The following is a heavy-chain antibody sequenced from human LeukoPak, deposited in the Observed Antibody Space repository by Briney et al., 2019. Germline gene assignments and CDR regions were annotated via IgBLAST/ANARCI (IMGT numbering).Heavy chain of an antibody. D-gene: IGHD3-10*01. J-gene: IGHJ4*02. CDR2: INHSGST. V-gene: IGHV4-34*01. CDR1: GGSFSGYY. Sequence: PSETLSLTCAVYGGSFSGYYWSWIRQPPGKGLEWIGEINHSGSTNYNPSLKSRVIISVDRSKNQFSLWLSSVTAADTAMYYCARGHLYYYGSGRPPGWGQGTLVTVSS. CDR3: ARGHLYYYGSGRPPG.